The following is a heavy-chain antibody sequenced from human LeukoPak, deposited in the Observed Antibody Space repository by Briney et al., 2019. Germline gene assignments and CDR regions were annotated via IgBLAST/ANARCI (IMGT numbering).Heavy chain of an antibody. CDR2: IGGSSTTI. D-gene: IGHD3-3*01. V-gene: IGHV3-21*01. CDR3: ARAIFGVAQPPYYFYHYMDV. J-gene: IGHJ6*03. Sequence: GGSLRLSCAASGFTFNGYYMSWVRQAPGKGLEWVSSIGGSSTTIFYADLVKGRSTVSRDNAKKSVFLQMNSLRAEDTAVYYCARAIFGVAQPPYYFYHYMDVWGKGTTVTVSS. CDR1: GFTFNGYY.